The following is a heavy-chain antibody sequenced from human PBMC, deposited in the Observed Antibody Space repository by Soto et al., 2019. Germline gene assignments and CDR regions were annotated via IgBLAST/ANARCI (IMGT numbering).Heavy chain of an antibody. J-gene: IGHJ4*02. CDR3: SKDSPYDSSGYGSFDY. Sequence: EVQLVESGGGLVQPGRSLRLSCAASGFTFDDYAMHWVRQAPGKGLEWVSGISWNSGSIGYADSVKGRFTISRDNAKNSLYLQMNSLRAEDTALSYCSKDSPYDSSGYGSFDYWGQGTLVTVSS. CDR1: GFTFDDYA. D-gene: IGHD3-22*01. CDR2: ISWNSGSI. V-gene: IGHV3-9*01.